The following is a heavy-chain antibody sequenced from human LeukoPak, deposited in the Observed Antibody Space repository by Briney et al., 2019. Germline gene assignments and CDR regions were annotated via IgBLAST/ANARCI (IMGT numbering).Heavy chain of an antibody. V-gene: IGHV4-34*01. D-gene: IGHD6-19*01. CDR3: ARVGGGVAVAGTTRWFDP. J-gene: IGHJ5*02. CDR1: GGSFSGYY. CDR2: INHSGST. Sequence: SETLSLTYAVYGGSFSGYYWSWIRQPPGKGLEWIGEINHSGSTNYNPSLKSRVTISVDTSKNQFSLKLSSVTAADTAVYYCARVGGGVAVAGTTRWFDPWGQGTLVTVSS.